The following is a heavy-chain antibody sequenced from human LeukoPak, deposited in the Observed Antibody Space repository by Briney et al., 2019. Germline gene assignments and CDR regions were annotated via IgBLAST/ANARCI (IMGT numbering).Heavy chain of an antibody. Sequence: GGTLRLSCAASGVTFSSYGMSGVRQAPGKGLEWVSAISGSGGSTYYADSVKGRFTISRDNSKNTLYLQMNSMRAEDTAVYYCAKVDTLWFGESIGGLVDPWGQGTLVTVSS. CDR1: GVTFSSYG. D-gene: IGHD3-10*01. V-gene: IGHV3-23*01. CDR2: ISGSGGST. CDR3: AKVDTLWFGESIGGLVDP. J-gene: IGHJ5*02.